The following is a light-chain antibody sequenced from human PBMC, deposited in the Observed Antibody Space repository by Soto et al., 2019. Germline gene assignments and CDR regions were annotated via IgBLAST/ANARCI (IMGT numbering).Light chain of an antibody. CDR3: QQRSNWPST. J-gene: IGKJ4*01. CDR2: DAS. CDR1: QSVSSY. V-gene: IGKV3-11*01. Sequence: EIVLTQSPATLSLSPGERAALSCRASQSVSSYLAWYQQKPGQAPRLLIYDASHRATGIPARFSGSGSGTDFTLTISSLEPEDFAVYYCQQRSNWPSTFGGGTNVEIK.